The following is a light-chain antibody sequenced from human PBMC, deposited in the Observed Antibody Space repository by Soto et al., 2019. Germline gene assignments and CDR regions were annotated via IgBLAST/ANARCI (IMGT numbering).Light chain of an antibody. V-gene: IGKV1-8*01. Sequence: AIQMTQSPSSFSASTGDRVTITCRASQGIGSYLAWYQQKPGKAPKLLIYAASTLQSGVPSRFSGSGSGTDFTLTISCLQSEDFATYYCQQYYDYPQTFGPGARVEIK. CDR1: QGIGSY. CDR2: AAS. CDR3: QQYYDYPQT. J-gene: IGKJ1*01.